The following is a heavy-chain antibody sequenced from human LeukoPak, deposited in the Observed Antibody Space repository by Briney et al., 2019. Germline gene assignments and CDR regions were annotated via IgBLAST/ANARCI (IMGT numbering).Heavy chain of an antibody. CDR1: GFTFSSYA. J-gene: IGHJ4*02. V-gene: IGHV3-23*01. Sequence: GGSLRLSCAASGFTFSSYAMSWVRQAPGKGLEWVSAISGSDGSTYYADSVKGRFTISRDNSKNTLYLQMNSLRAEDTAVYYCARNGGNSDYNYWGQGTLVTVSA. D-gene: IGHD4-23*01. CDR3: ARNGGNSDYNY. CDR2: ISGSDGST.